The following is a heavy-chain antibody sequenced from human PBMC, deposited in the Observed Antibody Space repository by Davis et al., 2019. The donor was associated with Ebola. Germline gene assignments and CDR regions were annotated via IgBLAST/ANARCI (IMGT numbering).Heavy chain of an antibody. CDR2: TYYRSKWYN. D-gene: IGHD6-13*01. Sequence: SQTLSLTCSISGHSVSSHSAAWNWIRQSPSRGLEWLGRTYYRSKWYNDYAVSVKSRITFNSDTSKNQFSLQLNSVTPEDTAVYYCARGRSWPLDSWGQGTLVTVSS. J-gene: IGHJ4*02. CDR3: ARGRSWPLDS. CDR1: GHSVSSHSAA. V-gene: IGHV6-1*01.